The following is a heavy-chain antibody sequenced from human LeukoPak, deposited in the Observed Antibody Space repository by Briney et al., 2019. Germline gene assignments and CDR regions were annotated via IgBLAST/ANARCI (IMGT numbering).Heavy chain of an antibody. CDR2: IYSGGST. V-gene: IGHV3-53*01. D-gene: IGHD3-9*01. J-gene: IGHJ4*02. CDR3: ARDDYDILTGYDY. Sequence: GGSLRLSCAASGFTVSSNYMNWVRQAPGKGLEWVSVIYSGGSTYYADSVKGRFTISRDNSKNTLYLQMNSLRAEDTAVYYCARDDYDILTGYDYWGQGTLVTVSS. CDR1: GFTVSSNY.